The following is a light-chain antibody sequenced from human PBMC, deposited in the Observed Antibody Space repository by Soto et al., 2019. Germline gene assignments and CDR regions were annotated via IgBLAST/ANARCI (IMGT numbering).Light chain of an antibody. CDR3: QSCDSSVTAVV. CDR2: GNS. Sequence: QSVLTQPPSVSGAPGQRVTISCTGSSSNIGAGYDVHGYQQLPGTAPKLLIYGNSNRPSGVPDRFSGSKSGTSASLALTGLKAEDEADYCCQSCDSSVTAVVFGGGTKLAVL. CDR1: SSNIGAGYD. J-gene: IGLJ2*01. V-gene: IGLV1-40*01.